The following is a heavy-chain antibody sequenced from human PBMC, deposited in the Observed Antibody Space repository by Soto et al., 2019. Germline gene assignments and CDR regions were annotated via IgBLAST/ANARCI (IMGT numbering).Heavy chain of an antibody. CDR1: GFTFDDYV. Sequence: EVHPVESGGGLIQPGESLRLSCAASGFTFDDYVMHWVRQGPGKGLEWVSGISWKSGTIGYADFVKGRFTISRDNAKNSLYLEMNSLRAEDTPFYYCAKDLSVQSDSWLNWFDPWGQGTLVTVSS. D-gene: IGHD6-13*01. V-gene: IGHV3-9*01. J-gene: IGHJ5*02. CDR3: AKDLSVQSDSWLNWFDP. CDR2: ISWKSGTI.